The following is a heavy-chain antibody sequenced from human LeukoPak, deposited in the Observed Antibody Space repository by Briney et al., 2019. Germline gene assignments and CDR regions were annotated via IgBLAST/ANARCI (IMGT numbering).Heavy chain of an antibody. Sequence: PGGSLRLSCAASGFTVSSNYMSWVRQAPGKGLEWVSVIYSGGSTYHADSVKGRFTISRAKNTLYLQMNSLRAEDTAVYYCAREAYYDILTGYYTRDYWGQRTLVTVSS. CDR2: IYSGGST. CDR3: AREAYYDILTGYYTRDY. CDR1: GFTVSSNY. D-gene: IGHD3-9*01. J-gene: IGHJ4*02. V-gene: IGHV3-53*01.